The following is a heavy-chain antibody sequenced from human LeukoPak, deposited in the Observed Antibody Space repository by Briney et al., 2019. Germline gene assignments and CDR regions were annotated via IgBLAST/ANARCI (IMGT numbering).Heavy chain of an antibody. J-gene: IGHJ4*02. CDR1: GYTFTSYG. Sequence: GASVKVSCKASGYTFTSYGMSWVRQAPGKGLEWVSAISGSGGSTYYADSVKGRFTISRDNSKNTLYLQMNSLRAEDTAVYYCAKVSGLNLRRPSDYWGQGTLVTVSS. CDR3: AKVSGLNLRRPSDY. D-gene: IGHD3-16*01. CDR2: ISGSGGST. V-gene: IGHV3-23*01.